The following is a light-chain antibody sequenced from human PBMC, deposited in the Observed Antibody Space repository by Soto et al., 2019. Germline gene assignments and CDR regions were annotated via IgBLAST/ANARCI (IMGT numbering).Light chain of an antibody. CDR2: DVT. Sequence: QSVLAQPRSVSGSPGQSVTISCTGTNNDVGGYNYVSWYQQYAGKAPKLTIYDVTKRPSGAPDHFSGSKSGNTASLTISGLQAEDEADYYCCSYAGSYTYVFGTGTKVTAL. V-gene: IGLV2-11*01. CDR3: CSYAGSYTYV. J-gene: IGLJ1*01. CDR1: NNDVGGYNY.